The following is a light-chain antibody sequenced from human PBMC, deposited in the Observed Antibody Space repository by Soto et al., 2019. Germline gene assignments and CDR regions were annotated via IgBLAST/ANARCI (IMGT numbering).Light chain of an antibody. J-gene: IGKJ1*01. V-gene: IGKV1-5*01. CDR3: QQYNTQWT. Sequence: DIQMTQSPSTLSASVGNRVAITCRASQSSSSWLAWYQQKRGKAPKLLIYDASRLESGVPSWFSGSGSGTEFTLTISSLHPDDFATYYCQQYNTQWTFGQGTKVDIK. CDR1: QSSSSW. CDR2: DAS.